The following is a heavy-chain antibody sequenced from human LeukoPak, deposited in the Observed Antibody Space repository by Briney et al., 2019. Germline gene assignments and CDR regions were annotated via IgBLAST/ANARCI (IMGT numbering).Heavy chain of an antibody. Sequence: GGSLRLSCAASGFTFSGSAMHWVRQAPGKGLEWVSYISGGSSTIYYADSLKGRFTVSGDNAKNSLYLLMNSLRAEDTAVYYCARRGSGRHFDFWGQGTLVTVSS. CDR1: GFTFSGSA. CDR2: ISGGSSTI. J-gene: IGHJ4*02. CDR3: ARRGSGRHFDF. V-gene: IGHV3-48*04. D-gene: IGHD2-15*01.